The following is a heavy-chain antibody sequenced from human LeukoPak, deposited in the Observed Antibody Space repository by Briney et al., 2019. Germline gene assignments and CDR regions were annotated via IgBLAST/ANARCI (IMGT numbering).Heavy chain of an antibody. CDR2: ISSSSSYI. Sequence: GGSLRLSCAASGFTFSSYSMNWVRQAPGKWLEWVSSISSSSSYIYYADSVKGRFTISRDNAKNSLYLQMNSLRAEDTAVYYCARDRRYGAFNYVLDAFDIWGQGTMVTVSS. CDR1: GFTFSSYS. V-gene: IGHV3-21*01. D-gene: IGHD1-7*01. CDR3: ARDRRYGAFNYVLDAFDI. J-gene: IGHJ3*02.